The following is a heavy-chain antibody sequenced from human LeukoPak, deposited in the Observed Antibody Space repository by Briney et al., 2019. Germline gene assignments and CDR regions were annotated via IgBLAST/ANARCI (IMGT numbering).Heavy chain of an antibody. Sequence: ASETLSLTCSVSGVSISSSNSYWGWIRQPPGKGLEWIGSVYYTGNTYYNASLKSRVTIVIDTSKNQISLRLTSVTATDTAMYYCARQTGSGLFTLPGGQGTLVTVSS. CDR2: VYYTGNT. D-gene: IGHD3/OR15-3a*01. V-gene: IGHV4-39*01. CDR1: GVSISSSNSY. J-gene: IGHJ4*02. CDR3: ARQTGSGLFTLP.